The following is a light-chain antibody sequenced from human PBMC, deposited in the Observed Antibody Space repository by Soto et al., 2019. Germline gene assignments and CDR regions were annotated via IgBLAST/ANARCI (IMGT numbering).Light chain of an antibody. V-gene: IGKV1-5*03. Sequence: DIQMTQSPSTLSASVGDRVTITCRASQSINSWLAWYQQKPGKAPKVLIYKASSLESGVPSRFSGSGSGTDFTLTISSLQPDDFASYYCQQYDSYPLTFGQGTKLEIK. CDR3: QQYDSYPLT. CDR1: QSINSW. J-gene: IGKJ2*01. CDR2: KAS.